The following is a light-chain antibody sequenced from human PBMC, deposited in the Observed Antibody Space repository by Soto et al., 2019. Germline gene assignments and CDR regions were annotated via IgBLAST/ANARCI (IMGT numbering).Light chain of an antibody. Sequence: DIQMTQSPSTLSASVGDRVTITCRASQSIATWLAWYQQKPGKAPKVLIYKASGLESGVPSRFSGSGSGTEFTLTISSLQPDDFATYYCQQYNSYSTWTFGQGTKVDIK. CDR2: KAS. CDR3: QQYNSYSTWT. CDR1: QSIATW. V-gene: IGKV1-5*03. J-gene: IGKJ1*01.